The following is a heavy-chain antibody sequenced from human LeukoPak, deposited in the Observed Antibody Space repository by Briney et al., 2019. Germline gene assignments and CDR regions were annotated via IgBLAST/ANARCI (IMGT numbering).Heavy chain of an antibody. CDR3: ARGYCSRTSCEDFDY. Sequence: GGSLRLSCAATGFTFSHYSMNWVRQAPGKGLEWVSSISASSSFIYYADSLKGRFTISRDNAKNSLYLQMNSLRAEDTAVFYCARGYCSRTSCEDFDYWGQGTLVTVSS. D-gene: IGHD2-2*01. CDR2: ISASSSFI. V-gene: IGHV3-21*01. J-gene: IGHJ4*02. CDR1: GFTFSHYS.